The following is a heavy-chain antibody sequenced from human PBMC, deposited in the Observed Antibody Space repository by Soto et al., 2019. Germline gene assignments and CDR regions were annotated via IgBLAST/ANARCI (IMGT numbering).Heavy chain of an antibody. Sequence: QSQTLSLTCAVYGGSFRGYYWSWIRQPPGKGLEWSGEINHSGSINYNPSLKSRVTISVDTSKNQFPLKLSSVTAAGTAVYYWARGRLNWGEETRGYSGYDYAFDIWGQGTMVTVSS. J-gene: IGHJ3*02. CDR2: INHSGSI. CDR1: GGSFRGYY. CDR3: ARGRLNWGEETRGYSGYDYAFDI. V-gene: IGHV4-34*01. D-gene: IGHD5-12*01.